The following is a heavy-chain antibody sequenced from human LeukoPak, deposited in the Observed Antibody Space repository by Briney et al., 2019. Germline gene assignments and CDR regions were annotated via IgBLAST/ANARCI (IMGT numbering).Heavy chain of an antibody. D-gene: IGHD2-21*02. CDR1: GFTFSDYY. CDR2: ISSGSRYT. CDR3: AKDSQFCGGDCYYYYYYGMDV. Sequence: GGSLRLSCAASGFTFSDYYMGWIRQAPGKGLECVSYISSGSRYTDYADSVKGRFTISRDNAKNSLYLQMNSLRAEDTAVYYCAKDSQFCGGDCYYYYYYGMDVWGQGTTVTVSS. J-gene: IGHJ6*02. V-gene: IGHV3-11*05.